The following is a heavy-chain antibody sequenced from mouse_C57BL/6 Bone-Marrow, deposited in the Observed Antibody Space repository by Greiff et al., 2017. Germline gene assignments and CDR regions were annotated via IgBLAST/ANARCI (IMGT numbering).Heavy chain of an antibody. CDR2: IWSDGST. CDR3: ARQVGSSYLYCAMDY. CDR1: GFSLTSYG. D-gene: IGHD1-1*01. J-gene: IGHJ4*01. Sequence: QVQLKESGPGLVAPSQSLSITCTVSGFSLTSYGVHWVRQPPGKGLEWLVVIWSDGSTTYNSALKSRLSISKDNSKSQVFLKMHSLQTDDTAIYYCARQVGSSYLYCAMDYWGQGTSVTVSS. V-gene: IGHV2-6-1*01.